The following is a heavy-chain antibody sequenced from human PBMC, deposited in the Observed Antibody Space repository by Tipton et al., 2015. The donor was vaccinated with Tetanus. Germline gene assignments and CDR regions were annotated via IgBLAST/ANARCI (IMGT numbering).Heavy chain of an antibody. CDR3: ASVDYATSTDGFDI. J-gene: IGHJ3*02. CDR2: INYDGST. CDR1: GGTFNNYF. D-gene: IGHD2-2*01. Sequence: TLSLTCAVYGGTFNNYFWTWIRQPPGKGLEWIGEINYDGSTNYSPSLKSRVTLSLDTTKKQVSPKLSSVTAADTAVYYCASVDYATSTDGFDIWSQGTAVTVSS. V-gene: IGHV4-34*01.